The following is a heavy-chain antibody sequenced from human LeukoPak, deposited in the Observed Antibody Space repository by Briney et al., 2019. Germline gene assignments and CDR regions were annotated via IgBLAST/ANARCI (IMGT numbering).Heavy chain of an antibody. CDR3: ASRGRPYSSYN. CDR2: INHSGST. Sequence: PSETLSLTCAVYGGSFSGYYWSWIRQPPGKGLEWIGEINHSGSTNYNPSLKSRVTISVDTSKNQFSLELSSVTAADTAVYYCASRGRPYSSYNWGQGTLVTVSS. D-gene: IGHD4-11*01. V-gene: IGHV4-34*01. J-gene: IGHJ4*02. CDR1: GGSFSGYY.